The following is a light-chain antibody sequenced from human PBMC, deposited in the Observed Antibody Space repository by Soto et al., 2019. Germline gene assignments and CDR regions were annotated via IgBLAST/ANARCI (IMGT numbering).Light chain of an antibody. CDR2: DVS. CDR1: SSDVGGYDY. CDR3: SSYTSSTTRV. V-gene: IGLV2-14*01. Sequence: QSVLTQPASVSGSPGQSITISCNGTSSDVGGYDYVSWYQQHPGKAPKLMIYDVSNRPSGVSDRFSGSKSDNTASLTISGLQAEDEADYYCSSYTSSTTRVFGTGTKVTVL. J-gene: IGLJ1*01.